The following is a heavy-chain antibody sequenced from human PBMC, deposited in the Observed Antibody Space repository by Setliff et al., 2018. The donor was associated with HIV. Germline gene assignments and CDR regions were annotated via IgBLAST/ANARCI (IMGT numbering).Heavy chain of an antibody. CDR3: ARPLMTTVVISDV. J-gene: IGHJ6*02. Sequence: SETLSLTCTVSDDFITSYYWSWIRQPAGKGLEWIGRIYITGSTNYNPSLKSRVTISVDTSKNQFSLKLRSVTAADTAVYYCARPLMTTVVISDVWGQGTTVTVSS. CDR1: DDFITSYY. V-gene: IGHV4-4*07. D-gene: IGHD4-17*01. CDR2: IYITGST.